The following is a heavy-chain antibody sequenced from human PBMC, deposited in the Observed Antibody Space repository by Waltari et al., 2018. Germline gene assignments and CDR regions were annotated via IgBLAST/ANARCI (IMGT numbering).Heavy chain of an antibody. J-gene: IGHJ4*02. Sequence: EVQLLESGGGLVQPGGSLRLSCASSGFTFSSYAMSWVRRAPGKGLEWVSAISGSGGSTYYADSVKVRFTISRDNSKNTLYLQMNSLRAEDTAVYYCAKGFDSSGYYFDYWGQGTLVTVSS. CDR3: AKGFDSSGYYFDY. CDR1: GFTFSSYA. V-gene: IGHV3-23*01. D-gene: IGHD3-22*01. CDR2: ISGSGGST.